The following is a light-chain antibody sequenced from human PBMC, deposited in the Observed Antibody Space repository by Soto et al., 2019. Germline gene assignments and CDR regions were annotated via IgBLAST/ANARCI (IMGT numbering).Light chain of an antibody. CDR3: LQHNTYPLT. V-gene: IGKV1-17*01. J-gene: IGKJ4*01. Sequence: DIQMTQSPSSLSASVGDRITITCRASQGIRSDVGWYQQKPGKVPKRLIYAASNLQSGVPSRFSGSESWAEFTLTISSLQPEDFATYYCLQHNTYPLTFGGGTKVEIK. CDR2: AAS. CDR1: QGIRSD.